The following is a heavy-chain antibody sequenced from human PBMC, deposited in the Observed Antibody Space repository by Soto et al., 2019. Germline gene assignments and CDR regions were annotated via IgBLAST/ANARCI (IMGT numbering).Heavy chain of an antibody. D-gene: IGHD2-21*02. CDR1: GFTFSSYA. V-gene: IGHV3-23*01. Sequence: GGSLRLSCAASGFTFSSYAMSWVRQAPGKGLEWVSAISGSGGSTYYADSVKGRFTISRDNSKNTLYLQMNSLRAEDTAVYYCAKDLAYCGGDCYSHFDYWGQGTLVTVSS. J-gene: IGHJ4*02. CDR2: ISGSGGST. CDR3: AKDLAYCGGDCYSHFDY.